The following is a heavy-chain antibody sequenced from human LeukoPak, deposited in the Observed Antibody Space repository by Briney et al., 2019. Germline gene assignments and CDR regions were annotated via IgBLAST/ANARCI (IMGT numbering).Heavy chain of an antibody. Sequence: SETLSLTCTVSSGSISSHYWSWIRQPPGKGLEWIGYIYYSGSTNYNPSLKSRVTISVDTSKNQFSLKLSSVTATDTAVYYCARDRDSGTYHYYYGLDVWGQGTPVTVSS. J-gene: IGHJ6*02. V-gene: IGHV4-59*11. CDR2: IYYSGST. CDR1: SGSISSHY. CDR3: ARDRDSGTYHYYYGLDV. D-gene: IGHD1-26*01.